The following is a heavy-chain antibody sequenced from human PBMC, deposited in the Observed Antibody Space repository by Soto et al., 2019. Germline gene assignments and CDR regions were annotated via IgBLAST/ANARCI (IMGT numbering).Heavy chain of an antibody. CDR2: ISYDGSNK. J-gene: IGHJ4*02. Sequence: QVQLLESGGGVVQPGRSLRLSCAASGFTFSSYGMHWVRQAPGKGLEWVAVISYDGSNKYYADSVKGRFTISRDKSKNTLYLPMNSLRAEDTAVYYCAKRRTHDYGDYDCFEYWGQGTLVPVSS. CDR3: AKRRTHDYGDYDCFEY. CDR1: GFTFSSYG. V-gene: IGHV3-30*18. D-gene: IGHD4-17*01.